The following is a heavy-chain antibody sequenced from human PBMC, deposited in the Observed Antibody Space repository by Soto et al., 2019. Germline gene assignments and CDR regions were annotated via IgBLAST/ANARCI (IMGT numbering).Heavy chain of an antibody. Sequence: QITLKETGPTLVKPTQPLTLTCTFSGFSLSTCGVGVGWILQPPGKALEWVALIYRNDDKPYSPSPKSRLTITKDTSKNQVVLTMTNMDPVDTATYYCAHRVRFLEWLLPHNWFDPLGQGTLVTVSS. CDR2: IYRNDDK. CDR3: AHRVRFLEWLLPHNWFDP. CDR1: GFSLSTCGVG. D-gene: IGHD3-3*01. J-gene: IGHJ5*02. V-gene: IGHV2-5*01.